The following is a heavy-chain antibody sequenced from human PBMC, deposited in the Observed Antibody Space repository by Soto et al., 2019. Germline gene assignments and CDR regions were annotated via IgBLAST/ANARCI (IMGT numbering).Heavy chain of an antibody. CDR2: ISSSSSYI. D-gene: IGHD3-10*01. Sequence: GGSLRLSCAASGFTFSSYSMNWVRQAPGKGLEWVSSISSSSSYIYYADSVKGRFTISRDNAKNSLYLQMNSLRAEDTAVYYCANTYYYGSGRGERDYYYYGMDVWGQGTSLTVSS. CDR1: GFTFSSYS. CDR3: ANTYYYGSGRGERDYYYYGMDV. V-gene: IGHV3-21*01. J-gene: IGHJ6*02.